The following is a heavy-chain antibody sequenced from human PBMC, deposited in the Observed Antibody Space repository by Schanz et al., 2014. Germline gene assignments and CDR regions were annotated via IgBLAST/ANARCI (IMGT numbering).Heavy chain of an antibody. Sequence: EVQLVESGGGLVKPGGSLRLSCTASGFSFDSYNMNWVRQSPGKGLEWVAFLSFDSRHIYYADSVKGRFTISRDNAKGSLHLQMTTLRXXXXXXYYCARDGVAATTXXXYWGQGALVTVSS. CDR3: ARDGVAATTXXXY. CDR1: GFSFDSYN. CDR2: LSFDSRHI. J-gene: IGHJ4*02. V-gene: IGHV3-21*06. D-gene: IGHD1-1*01.